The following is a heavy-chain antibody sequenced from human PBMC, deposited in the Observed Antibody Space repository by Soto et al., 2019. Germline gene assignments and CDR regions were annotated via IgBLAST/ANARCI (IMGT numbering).Heavy chain of an antibody. Sequence: GGSLRLSCAASGFTFSSYGMHWVRQAPGKGLEWVAVIWYDGSNKYYADSVKGRFTISRDNSKNTLYLQMSSLSAEDTAVYYCAREIAATPDDGDYWGQGTLVTVSS. D-gene: IGHD6-25*01. CDR1: GFTFSSYG. CDR3: AREIAATPDDGDY. CDR2: IWYDGSNK. J-gene: IGHJ4*02. V-gene: IGHV3-33*01.